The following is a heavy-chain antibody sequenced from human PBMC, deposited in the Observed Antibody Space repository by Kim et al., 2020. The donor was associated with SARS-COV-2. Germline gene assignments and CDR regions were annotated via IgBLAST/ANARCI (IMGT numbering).Heavy chain of an antibody. Sequence: GGSLRLSCAASGFTFSNYGMHWVRQAPGKGLEWVAVISYDGRNKYYGDSVKGRFTISSDNSKNTLYLQMNSLRAEDTAVYYCAKDRLYDSSGHYYSFDYWGQGTLVTVSS. D-gene: IGHD3-22*01. J-gene: IGHJ4*02. CDR2: ISYDGRNK. CDR3: AKDRLYDSSGHYYSFDY. CDR1: GFTFSNYG. V-gene: IGHV3-30*18.